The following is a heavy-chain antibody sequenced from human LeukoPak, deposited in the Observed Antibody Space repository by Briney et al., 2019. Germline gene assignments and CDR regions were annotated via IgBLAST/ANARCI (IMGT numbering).Heavy chain of an antibody. CDR1: GFTFSSYA. J-gene: IGHJ4*02. Sequence: QPGRSLRLSCAASGFTFSSYAMHWVRQAPGKGLEWVAVISYDGSNKYYADSVKGRFTISRDNSKNTLYLQMNSLRAEDTAVYYCARDPYWGQGTLVTVSS. CDR2: ISYDGSNK. CDR3: ARDPY. V-gene: IGHV3-30*14.